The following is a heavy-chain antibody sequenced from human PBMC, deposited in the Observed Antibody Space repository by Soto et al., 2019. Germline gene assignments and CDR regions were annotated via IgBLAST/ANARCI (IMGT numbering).Heavy chain of an antibody. Sequence: GASVKVSCKASGYTFTGYYMHWVRQAPGQGLEWMGWINPNSGGTNYAQKFQGWVTMTRDTSISTAYMELSRLRSDDTAVYYCARDATEDDILTGYYSRPGYYYYMDVWGKGTTVTVS. J-gene: IGHJ6*03. CDR2: INPNSGGT. V-gene: IGHV1-2*04. D-gene: IGHD3-9*01. CDR3: ARDATEDDILTGYYSRPGYYYYMDV. CDR1: GYTFTGYY.